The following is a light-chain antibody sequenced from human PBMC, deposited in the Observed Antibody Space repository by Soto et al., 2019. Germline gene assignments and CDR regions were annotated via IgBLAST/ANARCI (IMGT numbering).Light chain of an antibody. Sequence: EIVMTQSPATLSVSPGERATLSCRASQSITSELAWYPQKPGQPPRLLVYGASTRATGVPARFTGSGSGSEFTLTINGLQSEDFAVYYCQQGHDWPLTFGQGTRLEI. CDR2: GAS. CDR1: QSITSE. J-gene: IGKJ2*01. CDR3: QQGHDWPLT. V-gene: IGKV3-15*01.